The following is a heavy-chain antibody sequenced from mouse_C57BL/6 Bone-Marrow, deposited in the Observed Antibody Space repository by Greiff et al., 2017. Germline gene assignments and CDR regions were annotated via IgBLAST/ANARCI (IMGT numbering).Heavy chain of an antibody. CDR2: INPNYGTT. CDR1: GYSFPDYN. J-gene: IGHJ4*01. CDR3: ARGYDYDYAMDY. D-gene: IGHD2-4*01. V-gene: IGHV1-39*01. Sequence: VHVKQSGPELVKPGASVKISCKASGYSFPDYNMNWVKQSNGKSLEWIGVINPNYGTTSYNQKFKGKSTLTVDQASSTAYMQRNSLTSEDSAVYYCARGYDYDYAMDYWGQGTSVPVSS.